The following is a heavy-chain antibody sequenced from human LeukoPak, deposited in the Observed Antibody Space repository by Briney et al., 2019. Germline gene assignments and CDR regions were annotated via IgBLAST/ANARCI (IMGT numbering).Heavy chain of an antibody. Sequence: GSVRVSCQASGYMFTSYGLSWVRQAPGQGLEWMGWVSAYNGNTNYAQDLQGRVTMTTDTSTSTGYMELRSLRSDDTAVYYCVRDLGETGSIFWDYWGQGTLVTVSS. J-gene: IGHJ4*02. CDR3: VRDLGETGSIFWDY. D-gene: IGHD3-9*01. CDR1: GYMFTSYG. CDR2: VSAYNGNT. V-gene: IGHV1-18*01.